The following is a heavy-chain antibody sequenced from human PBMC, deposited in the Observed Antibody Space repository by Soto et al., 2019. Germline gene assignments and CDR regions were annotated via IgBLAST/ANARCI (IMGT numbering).Heavy chain of an antibody. V-gene: IGHV1-69*01. CDR1: GGAFSNYA. CDR2: IIPIFGTA. Sequence: QVQLVQSGAEVKKPGSSVSVSCKASGGAFSNYAISWVRQAPGQGLEWMGGIIPIFGTANYAQKFQGRVTITADESTSTACMELSSLRSEDTAVYYCARDQIPTNAYRTYYRNALGYWGQGTLVTVPS. CDR3: ARDQIPTNAYRTYYRNALGY. D-gene: IGHD3-10*01. J-gene: IGHJ4*02.